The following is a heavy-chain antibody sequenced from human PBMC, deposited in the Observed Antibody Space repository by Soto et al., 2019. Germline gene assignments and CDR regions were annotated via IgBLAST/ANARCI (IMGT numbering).Heavy chain of an antibody. CDR2: ISYHGRYK. J-gene: IGHJ4*02. D-gene: IGHD4-17*01. CDR3: AEDHVTTTVTGVGY. Sequence: QVQLVESGGGVVQPGRSLRLSCAASGFTFSNYGMLWVRQAPGKGLEGVAVISYHGRYKYYADSVKGRFTISRDNSKNTLYLQMDSLRAEATAVYYCAEDHVTTTVTGVGYWGQGTLVTVSS. CDR1: GFTFSNYG. V-gene: IGHV3-30*18.